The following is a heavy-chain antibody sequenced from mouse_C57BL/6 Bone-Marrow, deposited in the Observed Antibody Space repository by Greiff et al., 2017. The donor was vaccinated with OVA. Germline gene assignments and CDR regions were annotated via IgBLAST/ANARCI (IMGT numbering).Heavy chain of an antibody. Sequence: VKLVESGAELARPGASVKLSCKASGYTFTSYGISWVKQRTGQGLEWIGEIYPRSGNTYYNEKFKGKATLTADKSSSTAYMELRSLTSEDSAVYFCAREDYDYPPWFAYWGQGTLVTVSA. CDR1: GYTFTSYG. D-gene: IGHD2-4*01. V-gene: IGHV1-81*01. CDR2: IYPRSGNT. CDR3: AREDYDYPPWFAY. J-gene: IGHJ3*01.